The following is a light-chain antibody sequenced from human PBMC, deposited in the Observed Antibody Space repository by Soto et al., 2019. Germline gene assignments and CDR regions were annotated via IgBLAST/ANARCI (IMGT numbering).Light chain of an antibody. CDR3: QSYHSGNVV. Sequence: NFMLTQPHSVSESPGKTVTISCTRSSGRVASNYVQWYQQRPGSAPTTVIFEDDQRPSGVPDRFSGSIDSSSNSAFLTISGLKTEDEADYYCQSYHSGNVVFGGGTKVTVL. J-gene: IGLJ2*01. CDR1: SGRVASNY. V-gene: IGLV6-57*04. CDR2: EDD.